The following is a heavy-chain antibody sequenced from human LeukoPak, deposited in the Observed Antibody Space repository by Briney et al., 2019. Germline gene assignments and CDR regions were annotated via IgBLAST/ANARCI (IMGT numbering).Heavy chain of an antibody. Sequence: ASVKVSCKASGYSFTNYDINWVRQAAGQGLEWMGWVNPNNGDAGFSQKFQGRVTLTSNTSLTTAYMELTSLTSEDTAVYYCARGLGTYWGKDFLNWFDPWGQGTLVTVSS. CDR1: GYSFTNYD. J-gene: IGHJ5*02. D-gene: IGHD3-16*01. CDR3: ARGLGTYWGKDFLNWFDP. V-gene: IGHV1-8*02. CDR2: VNPNNGDA.